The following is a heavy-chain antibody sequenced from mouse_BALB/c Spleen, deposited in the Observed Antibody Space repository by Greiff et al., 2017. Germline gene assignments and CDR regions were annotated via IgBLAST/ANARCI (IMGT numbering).Heavy chain of an antibody. D-gene: IGHD6-1*01. Sequence: EVQGVESGPELVQPGASVKISCKASGYTFTDYNMHWVKQSHGKSLEWIGYIYPYNGGTGYNQKFKSQATLTVDNSSSTAYMELRSLTSEDSAVYYCAREGHGNAMDYWGQGTSVTVSS. V-gene: IGHV1S29*02. CDR2: IYPYNGGT. CDR3: AREGHGNAMDY. J-gene: IGHJ4*01. CDR1: GYTFTDYN.